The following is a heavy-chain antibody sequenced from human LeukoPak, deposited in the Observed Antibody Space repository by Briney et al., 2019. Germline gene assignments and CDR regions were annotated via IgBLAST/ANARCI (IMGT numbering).Heavy chain of an antibody. D-gene: IGHD6-13*01. J-gene: IGHJ6*02. CDR3: AKMSSSWTYYYGMDV. CDR2: IYSGGST. CDR1: GFTVSSNY. V-gene: IGHV3-66*01. Sequence: GGSLRLSCAASGFTVSSNYMSWVRQAPGKGLEWVSVIYSGGSTYYADSVKGRFTIPRDNSKNTLYLQMNSLRAEDTAVYYCAKMSSSWTYYYGMDVWGQGTTVTVSS.